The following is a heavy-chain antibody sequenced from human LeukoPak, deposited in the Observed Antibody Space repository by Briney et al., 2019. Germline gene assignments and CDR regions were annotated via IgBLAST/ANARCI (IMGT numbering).Heavy chain of an antibody. J-gene: IGHJ4*02. CDR2: ISYDGSNK. CDR3: AKDLGNY. CDR1: GFTLSSYG. V-gene: IGHV3-30*18. Sequence: GRSLRLSCAASGFTLSSYGMHWVRQAPGKGLEWVAVISYDGSNKYYADSVKGRFTISRDNSKNTLYLQMNSLRAEDTAVYYCAKDLGNYWGQGTLVTVSS.